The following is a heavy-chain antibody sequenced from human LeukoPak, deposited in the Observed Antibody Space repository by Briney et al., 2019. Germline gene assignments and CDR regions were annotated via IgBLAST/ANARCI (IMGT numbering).Heavy chain of an antibody. J-gene: IGHJ4*02. D-gene: IGHD6-19*01. CDR1: GGSVSSGSYY. Sequence: SETLSLTCTVSGGSVSSGSYYWSWIRQPPGKGLEWIGYIYYSGSTNYNPSLKSRVSISVDTSKNQFSLKLSSVTAADTAVYYCARGISSGWSRAVGYWGQGTLVTVSS. V-gene: IGHV4-61*01. CDR3: ARGISSGWSRAVGY. CDR2: IYYSGST.